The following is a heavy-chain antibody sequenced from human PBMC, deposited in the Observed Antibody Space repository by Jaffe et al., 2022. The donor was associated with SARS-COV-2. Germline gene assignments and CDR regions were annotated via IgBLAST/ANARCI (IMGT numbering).Heavy chain of an antibody. J-gene: IGHJ6*02. CDR3: ARDQVVVVPADYYYYGMDV. V-gene: IGHV1-69*08. CDR2: IIPILGIA. Sequence: QVQLVQSGAEVKKPGSSVKVSCKASGGTFSSYTISWVRQAPGQGLEWMGRIIPILGIANYAQKFQGRVTITADKSTSTAYMELSSLRSEDTAVYYCARDQVVVVPADYYYYGMDVWGQGTTVTVSS. CDR1: GGTFSSYT. D-gene: IGHD2-2*01.